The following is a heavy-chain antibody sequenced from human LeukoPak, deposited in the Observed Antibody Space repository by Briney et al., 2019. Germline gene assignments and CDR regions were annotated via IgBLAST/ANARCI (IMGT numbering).Heavy chain of an antibody. CDR3: ARDGSSWYYAFDI. CDR1: GFGFSSYE. CDR2: ISDSGSDI. J-gene: IGHJ3*02. V-gene: IGHV3-48*03. D-gene: IGHD6-13*01. Sequence: GGSLRLSCAASGFGFSSYEMNWVRQAPGKGLEWVSYISDSGSDIYYADSVKGRFTISRDNAKNSLFLQMNSLRAEDTAVYYCARDGSSWYYAFDIWGQGTMVTVSS.